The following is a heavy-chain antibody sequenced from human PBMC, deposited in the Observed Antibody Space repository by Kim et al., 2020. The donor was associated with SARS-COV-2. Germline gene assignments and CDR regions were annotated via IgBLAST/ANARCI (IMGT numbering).Heavy chain of an antibody. J-gene: IGHJ5*02. Sequence: TGYADSVKGRFTISRDNAKNSLYLQMNSLRAEDTALYHCARDPGPRVFDPWGQGTLVTVSS. V-gene: IGHV3-20*01. CDR2: T. CDR3: ARDPGPRVFDP. D-gene: IGHD3-10*01.